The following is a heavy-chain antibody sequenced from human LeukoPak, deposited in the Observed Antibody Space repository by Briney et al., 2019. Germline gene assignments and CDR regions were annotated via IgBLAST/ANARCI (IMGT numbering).Heavy chain of an antibody. Sequence: SETLSLTCTVSGGSISSYYWSWIRQPPGKGLEWIGYIYYSGSTNYNPSLKSRVTISVDTSKNQLSLKLSSVTAADTAVYYCAREGGYCSSTSCYTGIDYWGQGTLVTVSS. CDR2: IYYSGST. V-gene: IGHV4-59*01. CDR3: AREGGYCSSTSCYTGIDY. CDR1: GGSISSYY. J-gene: IGHJ4*02. D-gene: IGHD2-2*02.